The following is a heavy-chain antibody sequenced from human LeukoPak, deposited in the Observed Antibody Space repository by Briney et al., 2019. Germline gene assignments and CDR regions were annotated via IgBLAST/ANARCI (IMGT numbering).Heavy chain of an antibody. CDR1: GYSLTSYW. V-gene: IGHV5-51*01. J-gene: IGHJ4*02. CDR2: IYPGDSDT. CDR3: ARLNVTRLIAVAGTFDY. Sequence: GESLKLSCKGSGYSLTSYWIGWVRQMPGKGLEWMGIIYPGDSDTRYSPSFQGQVTISADKSISTAYLQWSSLKASDTAMYYCARLNVTRLIAVAGTFDYWGQGTLVTVSS. D-gene: IGHD6-19*01.